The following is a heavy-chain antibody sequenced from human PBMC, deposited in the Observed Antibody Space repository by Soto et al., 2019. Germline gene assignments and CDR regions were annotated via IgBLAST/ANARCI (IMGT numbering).Heavy chain of an antibody. CDR3: ARDQDAFDI. Sequence: EVQLVESGGGLVKPGGSLRLSCAASGFTFSYYSMIWVRQAPGKGLEWVSCISSSSSHIYYADSVQGRFTISRDNATNSLYLQMNSRRAEDTALYYCARDQDAFDIWGRGTEVTVSS. CDR1: GFTFSYYS. CDR2: ISSSSSHI. V-gene: IGHV3-21*02. J-gene: IGHJ3*02.